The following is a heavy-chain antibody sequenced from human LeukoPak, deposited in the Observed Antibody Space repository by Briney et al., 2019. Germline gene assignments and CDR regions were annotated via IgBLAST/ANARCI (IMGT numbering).Heavy chain of an antibody. CDR2: IYPDDSDT. CDR3: ARLTGCTNGVCFMLDY. CDR1: GYSFTTNW. V-gene: IGHV5-51*01. Sequence: GESLKISCKGSGYSFTTNWIGWVRQMHGKGLEWMGIIYPDDSDTRYSPSFQGQVTISADKSISTAFLQWSSLKASDSAMYYCARLTGCTNGVCFMLDYWGPGNPGHRLL. D-gene: IGHD2-8*01. J-gene: IGHJ4*02.